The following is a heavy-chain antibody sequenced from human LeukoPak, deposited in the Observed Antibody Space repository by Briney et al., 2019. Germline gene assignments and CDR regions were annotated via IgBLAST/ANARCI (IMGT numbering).Heavy chain of an antibody. CDR3: ASGDYSNRGGVWFDP. CDR1: GGTFSSYD. V-gene: IGHV1-8*02. D-gene: IGHD4-11*01. J-gene: IGHJ5*02. Sequence: ASVKVSCKASGGTFSSYDINWVRQATGQGLEWMGWMNPNSGNTGYAQKFQGRVTMTRNTSISTAYMELSSLRSEDTAVYYCASGDYSNRGGVWFDPWGQGTLVTVSS. CDR2: MNPNSGNT.